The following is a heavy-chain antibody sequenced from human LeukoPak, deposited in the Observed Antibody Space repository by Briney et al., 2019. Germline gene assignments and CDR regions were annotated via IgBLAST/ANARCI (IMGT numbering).Heavy chain of an antibody. CDR3: ARGGVTMWENVIDY. CDR2: IHHSGTT. CDR1: GGSISSHNW. D-gene: IGHD3-10*02. Sequence: SGTLSLTCAVSGGSISSHNWWIWVRQSPGKGLEWIGEIHHSGTTHYNPSLKSRVTISVDTSKNQFSLKLSSVTAVDTAVYYCARGGVTMWENVIDYWGQGTLVTVSS. V-gene: IGHV4-4*02. J-gene: IGHJ4*02.